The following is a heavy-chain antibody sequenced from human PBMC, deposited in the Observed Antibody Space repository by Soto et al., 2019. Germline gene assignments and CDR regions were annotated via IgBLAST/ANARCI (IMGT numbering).Heavy chain of an antibody. J-gene: IGHJ4*02. CDR1: GFTFSSYE. D-gene: IGHD5-18*01. Sequence: PGGSLRLSCAASGFTFSSYEMTWVRQAPGKGLEWVSYISSSGSTIYYADSVKGRFTISRDNAKNSLYLQMNSLRAEDTAVYYCARDRVDTAMVRFDYWGQGTLVTVSS. CDR3: ARDRVDTAMVRFDY. V-gene: IGHV3-48*03. CDR2: ISSSGSTI.